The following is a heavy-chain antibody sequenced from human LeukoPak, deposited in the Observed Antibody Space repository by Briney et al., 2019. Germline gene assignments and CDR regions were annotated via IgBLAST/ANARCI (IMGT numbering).Heavy chain of an antibody. V-gene: IGHV5-51*01. J-gene: IGHJ4*02. CDR3: ARQYGRPFDY. Sequence: GESLKISRKGSGYSFSNYWIGWVRQMPGKGLEWMGIIYPGDSDTRYSPSFQGQATISVDESINTAYLQWSSLEASDTAMYYCARQYGRPFDYWGQGTLVTVSS. CDR2: IYPGDSDT. CDR1: GYSFSNYW. D-gene: IGHD4-17*01.